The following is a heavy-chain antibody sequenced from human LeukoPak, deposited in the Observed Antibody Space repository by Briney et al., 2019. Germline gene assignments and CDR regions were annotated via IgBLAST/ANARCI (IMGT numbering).Heavy chain of an antibody. D-gene: IGHD5-12*01. CDR2: IYHSGST. CDR3: ATLSGIVAPKEYYMDV. J-gene: IGHJ6*03. V-gene: IGHV4-38-2*02. CDR1: GYSISSGYY. Sequence: SETLSLTCTVSGYSISSGYYWGWIRQPPGKGLEWIGSIYHSGSTYYNPSLKSRVTISVDTSKNQFSLKLSSVTAADTAVYYCATLSGIVAPKEYYMDVWGKGTTVTVSS.